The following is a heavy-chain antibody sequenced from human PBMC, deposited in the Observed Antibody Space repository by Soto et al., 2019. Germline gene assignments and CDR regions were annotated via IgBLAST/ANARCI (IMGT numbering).Heavy chain of an antibody. CDR3: ARVPNPFRLKIGYKDAFDF. CDR1: GDSVSSKSAA. Sequence: SQTLSLTCAISGDSVSSKSAAWNWIRQSPSRGLEWLGRTYYRSKWYNDYAVSVKSRITINPDTSKNQFSLQLNSVTPEDTAVYYCARVPNPFRLKIGYKDAFDFWGQGTMVTISS. CDR2: TYYRSKWYN. J-gene: IGHJ3*01. V-gene: IGHV6-1*01. D-gene: IGHD5-12*01.